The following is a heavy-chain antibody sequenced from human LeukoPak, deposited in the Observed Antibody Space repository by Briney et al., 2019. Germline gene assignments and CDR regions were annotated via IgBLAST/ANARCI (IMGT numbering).Heavy chain of an antibody. CDR1: GGSFTGYH. Sequence: SETLSPTCAVYGGSFTGYHWNWIRQSPQRGLEWIGEINHRGHPHYNPSLESRLTISVDTSKNQFSLTLKSVTAADTAVYFCARDRSSVVTVPYYFDFWGQGTPVTVSS. J-gene: IGHJ4*02. V-gene: IGHV4-34*01. D-gene: IGHD2-21*02. CDR3: ARDRSSVVTVPYYFDF. CDR2: INHRGHP.